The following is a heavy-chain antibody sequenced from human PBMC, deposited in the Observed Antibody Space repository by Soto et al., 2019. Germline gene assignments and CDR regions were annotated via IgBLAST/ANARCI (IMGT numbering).Heavy chain of an antibody. J-gene: IGHJ6*02. V-gene: IGHV4-30-4*01. CDR3: ARWIQLWSPIGHHYRYGDV. D-gene: IGHD5-18*01. CDR2: IYYSGST. CDR1: GGSISSGDYY. Sequence: PSETLSLTCTVSGGSISSGDYYWSWIRQPPGKGLEWIGYIYYSGSTYYNPSLKSRVTISVDTSKNQFSLKLSSVTAADTAVYYCARWIQLWSPIGHHYRYGDVWGQGTTVT.